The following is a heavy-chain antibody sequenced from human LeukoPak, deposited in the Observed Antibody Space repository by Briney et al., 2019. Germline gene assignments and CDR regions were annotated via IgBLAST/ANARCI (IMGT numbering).Heavy chain of an antibody. CDR2: ITSNSNDK. V-gene: IGHV3-48*02. J-gene: IGHJ3*01. Sequence: GGSLRLSCPASGLIFKTYCMSWVRQPPGKGLEWLSYITSNSNDKYYADSVKGRFTIARDNAKDSLHLQMDSLRDEDTAVYYCAGYYDRSGFYRDAFDLWGQGTMVTVSS. CDR3: AGYYDRSGFYRDAFDL. CDR1: GLIFKTYC. D-gene: IGHD3-22*01.